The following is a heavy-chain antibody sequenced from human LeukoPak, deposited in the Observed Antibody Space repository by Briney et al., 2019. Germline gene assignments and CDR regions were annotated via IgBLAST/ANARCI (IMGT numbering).Heavy chain of an antibody. D-gene: IGHD3-10*01. V-gene: IGHV4-59*02. J-gene: IGHJ6*03. Sequence: SETLSLTCTISGGSVSDYYWSWIRQSPGKGLEWIGYIYYTGSTTYNPSLKSRVTMSADTSKNQFSLNLNSVTAADTAVYYCARVEEGYGAGRRENYYYYYMDVWGKGTTVTISS. CDR3: ARVEEGYGAGRRENYYYYYMDV. CDR2: IYYTGST. CDR1: GGSVSDYY.